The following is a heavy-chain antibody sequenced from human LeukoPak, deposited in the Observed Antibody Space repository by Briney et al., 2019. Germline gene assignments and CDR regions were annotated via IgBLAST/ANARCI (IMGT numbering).Heavy chain of an antibody. V-gene: IGHV3-30*01. D-gene: IGHD2-2*01. CDR2: ISSDGSVI. Sequence: PGRSLRLSCAASGFTFSNYAIHWVRQVPGRGLEWVALISSDGSVIYYADSVKGRFAISRDNSKNTLYLQINSLRPEDTAVYYCAREGEGCSGTSCYFDYWGQGTLVTVSS. CDR3: AREGEGCSGTSCYFDY. J-gene: IGHJ4*02. CDR1: GFTFSNYA.